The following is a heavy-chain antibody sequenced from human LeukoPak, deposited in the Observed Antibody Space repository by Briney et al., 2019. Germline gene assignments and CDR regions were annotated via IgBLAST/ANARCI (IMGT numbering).Heavy chain of an antibody. V-gene: IGHV4-31*03. Sequence: SQTLSLTCTVSGGSISSGGYYWSWIRQHPGKGLEWIGYIYYSGSTYYNPSLKSRVTISVDTSKNQFSLKLSSVTAADTAVYYCARNPTGATGSWFDPWGQGTLVTISS. CDR2: IYYSGST. D-gene: IGHD1-7*01. CDR3: ARNPTGATGSWFDP. J-gene: IGHJ5*02. CDR1: GGSISSGGYY.